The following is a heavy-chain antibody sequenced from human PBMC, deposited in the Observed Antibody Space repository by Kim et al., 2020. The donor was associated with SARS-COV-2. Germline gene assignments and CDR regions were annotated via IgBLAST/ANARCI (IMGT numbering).Heavy chain of an antibody. CDR2: IIPIFGTT. CDR1: GGTFSSYG. CDR3: ARAGWSTVTTTLNAMDV. V-gene: IGHV1-69*13. D-gene: IGHD4-17*01. J-gene: IGHJ6*02. Sequence: SVKVSCKASGGTFSSYGISWVRQAPGQGLEWMGGIIPIFGTTNYAQKFQGRVTITADESTNTAYMELSSLRSEDTAVYYCARAGWSTVTTTLNAMDVWGQGTTVTVSS.